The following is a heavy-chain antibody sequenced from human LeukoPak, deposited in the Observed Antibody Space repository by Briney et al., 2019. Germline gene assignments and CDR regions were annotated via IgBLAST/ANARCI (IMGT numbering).Heavy chain of an antibody. D-gene: IGHD3-9*01. V-gene: IGHV1-18*01. CDR1: GGTFSSYA. Sequence: ASVKVSCKASGGTFSSYAISWVRQAPGQGLEWMGWISAYNGNTNYAQKLQGRVTMTTDTSTSTAYMELRSLRSDDTAVYYCARDLGQYYDILTGYYMEAYYFDYWGQGTLVTVSS. J-gene: IGHJ4*02. CDR2: ISAYNGNT. CDR3: ARDLGQYYDILTGYYMEAYYFDY.